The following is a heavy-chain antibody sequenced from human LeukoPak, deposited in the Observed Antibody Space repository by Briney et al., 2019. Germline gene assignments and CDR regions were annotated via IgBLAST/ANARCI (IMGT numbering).Heavy chain of an antibody. D-gene: IGHD5-12*01. V-gene: IGHV4-59*01. CDR3: ARVRATGAFDY. CDR1: GGSISSYY. CDR2: IYYSGST. J-gene: IGHJ4*02. Sequence: SETLSLTCTVSGGSISSYYWSWIRQPPGKGLEWIGYIYYSGSTNYNASLTNRVTISVDMSKNQFSLKLSSVTAADTAVYYCARVRATGAFDYWGQGTLVTVSS.